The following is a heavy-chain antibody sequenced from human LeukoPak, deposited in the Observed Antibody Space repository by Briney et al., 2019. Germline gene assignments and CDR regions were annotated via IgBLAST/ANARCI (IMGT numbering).Heavy chain of an antibody. Sequence: SETLSLTCAVSGGSISSSNWWSWVRQPPGKGLEWIGEIYHSGSTNYNPSLKSRVTISVDKSKNQFSLKLSSVTAADTAVYYCARGLRYIVVVTAANWFDPWGQGTLVTVSS. CDR2: IYHSGST. CDR1: GGSISSSNW. D-gene: IGHD2-21*02. V-gene: IGHV4-4*02. CDR3: ARGLRYIVVVTAANWFDP. J-gene: IGHJ5*02.